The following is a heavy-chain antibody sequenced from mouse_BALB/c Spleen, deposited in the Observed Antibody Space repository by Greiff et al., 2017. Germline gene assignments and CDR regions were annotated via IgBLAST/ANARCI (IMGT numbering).Heavy chain of an antibody. CDR3: ARGGGVHYGSNYAMDY. D-gene: IGHD1-1*01. CDR2: IYPGSGNT. CDR1: GYTFTDYY. J-gene: IGHJ4*01. V-gene: IGHV1-84*02. Sequence: VQLQQSGPELVKPGASVKISCKASGYTFTDYYINWVKQKPGQGLEWIGWIYPGSGNTKYNEKFKGKATLTVDTSSSTAYMELARLTSEDSAIYYCARGGGVHYGSNYAMDYWGQGTSVTVSS.